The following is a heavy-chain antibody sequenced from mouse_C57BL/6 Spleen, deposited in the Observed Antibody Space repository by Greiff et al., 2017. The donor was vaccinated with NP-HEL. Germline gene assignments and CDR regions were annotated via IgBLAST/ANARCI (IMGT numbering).Heavy chain of an antibody. CDR3: ARGGHYGSSYEGAMDY. Sequence: QVQLQQPGTELVKPGASVKLSCKASGYTFTSYWMHWVKQRPGQGLEWIGNINPSNGGTNYNEKFKSKATLTVDKSSSTAYMQLSRLTSEDSAVDYCARGGHYGSSYEGAMDYWGQGTSVTVSS. J-gene: IGHJ4*01. CDR1: GYTFTSYW. D-gene: IGHD1-1*01. V-gene: IGHV1-53*01. CDR2: INPSNGGT.